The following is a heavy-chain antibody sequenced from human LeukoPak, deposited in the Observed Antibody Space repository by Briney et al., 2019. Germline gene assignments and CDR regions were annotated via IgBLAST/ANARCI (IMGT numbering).Heavy chain of an antibody. V-gene: IGHV3-48*04. CDR3: ASSWDY. Sequence: GGSLRLSCAASGFTFSSYSMNWVRQAPGKGLEWVSYISSNSDTIYYADSVEGRFTISRDNAKNSLYLQMNSLRAEDTAVYYCASSWDYWGQGTLVTVSS. CDR1: GFTFSSYS. J-gene: IGHJ4*02. CDR2: ISSNSDTI.